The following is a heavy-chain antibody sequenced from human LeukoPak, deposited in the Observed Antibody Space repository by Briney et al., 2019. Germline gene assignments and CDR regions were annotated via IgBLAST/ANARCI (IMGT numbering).Heavy chain of an antibody. CDR2: ISGSGVTT. Sequence: GGSLRLSCVASGFTFSNYAMSWVRQAPGKGLDWVSAISGSGVTTHYAGSVKGRFTISRDNSKNTLYLQMNSLRAEDTAVYYCAKRFRGTSGLYYFDSWGQGTLVTVSS. D-gene: IGHD2/OR15-2a*01. J-gene: IGHJ4*02. V-gene: IGHV3-23*01. CDR3: AKRFRGTSGLYYFDS. CDR1: GFTFSNYA.